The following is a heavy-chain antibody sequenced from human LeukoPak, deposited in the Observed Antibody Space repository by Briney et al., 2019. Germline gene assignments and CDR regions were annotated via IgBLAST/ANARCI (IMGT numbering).Heavy chain of an antibody. V-gene: IGHV3-23*01. D-gene: IGHD1-26*01. CDR2: ISGSGAST. J-gene: IGHJ4*02. CDR1: GFTLSTNA. CDR3: AKDVGKWESLHFFDY. Sequence: GGSLRLSCLTSGFTLSTNAMSWVRQAPGKGLEWIPGISGSGASTYYADSVKGRFTISRDDSRNRLYLQMNSLRGDDTAVYYCAKDVGKWESLHFFDYWGQGTLVTISS.